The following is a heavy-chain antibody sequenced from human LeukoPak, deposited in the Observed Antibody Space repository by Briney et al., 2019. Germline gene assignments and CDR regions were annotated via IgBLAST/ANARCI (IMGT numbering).Heavy chain of an antibody. J-gene: IGHJ4*02. V-gene: IGHV3-20*04. CDR3: ARDRLGASFSVSHFDL. CDR1: GFTLGDYG. Sequence: PGGSLRLSCATSGFTLGDYGLSWVRRAPGQGLEWLCAINYNGTITDYADSVKGRFTISRDNAKNSLYLRMDSLRAEDTALYYCARDRLGASFSVSHFDLWGQGTLVTVSS. D-gene: IGHD3-3*02. CDR2: INYNGTIT.